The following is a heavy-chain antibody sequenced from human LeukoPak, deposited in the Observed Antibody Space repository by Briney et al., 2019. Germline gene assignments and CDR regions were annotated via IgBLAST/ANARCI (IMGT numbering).Heavy chain of an antibody. J-gene: IGHJ4*02. CDR1: GFTFSSYG. D-gene: IGHD1-20*01. CDR3: ARDLTGPSSNFDY. V-gene: IGHV3-21*01. Sequence: GGSLRLSCAASGFTFSSYGMNWVRQAPGKGLEWVSSISSSSSYIYYADSVKGRFTISRDNAKNSLYLQMNSLRAEDTAVYYCARDLTGPSSNFDYWGQGTLVTVSS. CDR2: ISSSSSYI.